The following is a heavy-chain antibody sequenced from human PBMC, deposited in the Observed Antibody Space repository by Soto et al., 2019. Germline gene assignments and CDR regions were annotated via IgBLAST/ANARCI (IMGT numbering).Heavy chain of an antibody. V-gene: IGHV2-5*02. CDR2: IYWDDDK. CDR3: AHGHYDLLAGYYFSGWYFDL. CDR1: GFSLSTRGGG. Sequence: QITLKESGPTLVKPTQTLTLTCTFSGFSLSTRGGGVGWIRQPPGNALEWLALIYWDDDKRYSPSLKSRLTITQDTSTIQVVHTPPNTDPVDTATYSWAHGHYDLLAGYYFSGWYFDLWGRGTLVTVSS. D-gene: IGHD3-9*01. J-gene: IGHJ2*01.